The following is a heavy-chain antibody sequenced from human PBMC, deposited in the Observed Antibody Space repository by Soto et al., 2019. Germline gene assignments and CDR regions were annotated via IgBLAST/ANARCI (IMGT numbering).Heavy chain of an antibody. CDR2: ISGSGGST. V-gene: IGHV3-23*01. CDR1: GFTFSSYS. D-gene: IGHD3-22*01. J-gene: IGHJ4*02. Sequence: PGGSLRLSCAASGFTFSSYSMTWVRQAPGKGLEWVSVISGSGGSTYFADSVKGRFTISRDNPKNTLYLQMSSLRAEDTAVYYYAKEYDSSGYYPDYWGQGTLVTVSS. CDR3: AKEYDSSGYYPDY.